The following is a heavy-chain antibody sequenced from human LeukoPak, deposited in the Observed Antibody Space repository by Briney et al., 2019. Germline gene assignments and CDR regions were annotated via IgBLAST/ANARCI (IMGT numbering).Heavy chain of an antibody. CDR3: ARDLRCSSTSCYFFFVGVSYYGMDV. V-gene: IGHV3-30-3*01. CDR2: ISYDGSNK. J-gene: IGHJ6*02. Sequence: PGGSLRLSCAASGFTFSSYAMHWVRQAPGKGLEWVAVISYDGSNKYYADSVKGRFTISRDNSKNTLYLQMSSLRAEDTTVYYCARDLRCSSTSCYFFFVGVSYYGMDVWGQGTTVTVSS. CDR1: GFTFSSYA. D-gene: IGHD2-2*01.